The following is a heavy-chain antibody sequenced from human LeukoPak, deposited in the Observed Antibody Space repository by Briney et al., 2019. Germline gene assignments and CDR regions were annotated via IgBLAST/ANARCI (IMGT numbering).Heavy chain of an antibody. CDR3: ARLSDY. Sequence: SETLSLTCTVSGVSISSSHYYWGWIRQPPGKGLEWIGSINYSGSTYYNPSLKSRVTISVDTSKNQFSLRLNTVTAADTAVYYCARLSDYWGQGTQVTVSS. CDR2: INYSGST. CDR1: GVSISSSHYY. J-gene: IGHJ4*02. V-gene: IGHV4-39*01.